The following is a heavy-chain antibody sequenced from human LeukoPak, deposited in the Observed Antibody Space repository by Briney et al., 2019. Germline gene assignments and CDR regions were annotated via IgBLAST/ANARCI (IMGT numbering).Heavy chain of an antibody. CDR1: GFTVSGDY. CDR3: AKSPSTGAPYYFDY. Sequence: GGSLRLSCAVSGFTVSGDYMSRVRQAPGKGLEWVSVIYSGGSTYYADSVKGRFTISRDNSKNTLYLQMNSLRAEDTAVYYCAKSPSTGAPYYFDYWGQGTLVTVSS. J-gene: IGHJ4*02. CDR2: IYSGGST. V-gene: IGHV3-53*01. D-gene: IGHD7-27*01.